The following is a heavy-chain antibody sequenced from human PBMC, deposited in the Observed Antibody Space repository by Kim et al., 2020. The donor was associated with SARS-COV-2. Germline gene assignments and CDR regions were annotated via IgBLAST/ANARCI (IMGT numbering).Heavy chain of an antibody. V-gene: IGHV4-34*01. CDR2: INYSGST. CDR1: GGSFSGYY. CDR3: ARGRDYVWGSYRTRCVFDY. D-gene: IGHD3-16*02. Sequence: SETLSLTCAVYGGSFSGYYWSWIRQPPGKGLEWIGEINYSGSTNYNPSLKRRVTISVDTSKNQFSLKLSSVTAADTAVYYCARGRDYVWGSYRTRCVFDYWGQGTLVTVSS. J-gene: IGHJ4*02.